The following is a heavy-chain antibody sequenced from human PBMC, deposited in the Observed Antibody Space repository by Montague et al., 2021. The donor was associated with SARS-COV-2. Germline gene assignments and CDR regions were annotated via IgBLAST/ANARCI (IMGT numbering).Heavy chain of an antibody. CDR2: SSGSDGGT. CDR3: AKNGGAHGLDV. J-gene: IGHJ6*02. Sequence: SRRLSCAASGFTFSNSAMNWVRQAPGKGLEWVSGSSGSDGGTHYADSVKGRFTISRDNSKNSLYLQMDNLRAEDTAIYYCAKNGGAHGLDVWGQGTSVSVSS. CDR1: GFTFSNSA. V-gene: IGHV3-23*01. D-gene: IGHD4-23*01.